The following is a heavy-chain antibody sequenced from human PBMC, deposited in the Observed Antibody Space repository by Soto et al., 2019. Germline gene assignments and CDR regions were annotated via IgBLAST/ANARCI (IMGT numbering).Heavy chain of an antibody. CDR3: AKDHYRGYSYAHDY. Sequence: QVQLVESGGGVVQPGRSLRLSCAASGFTFSPYGMHWVRQAPGKGLEWVALISEDESKKFYADSVKGRFTISRDNSKNTVYLQMNSLRAEDTAVYYCAKDHYRGYSYAHDYWGQGTLVTVSS. D-gene: IGHD5-18*01. CDR2: ISEDESKK. CDR1: GFTFSPYG. J-gene: IGHJ4*02. V-gene: IGHV3-30*18.